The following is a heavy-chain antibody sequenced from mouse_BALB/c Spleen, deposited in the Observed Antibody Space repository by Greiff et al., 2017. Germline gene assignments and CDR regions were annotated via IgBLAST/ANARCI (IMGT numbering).Heavy chain of an antibody. J-gene: IGHJ3*01. CDR1: GFNIKDTY. V-gene: IGHV14-3*02. CDR2: IDPANGNT. CDR3: ARDRYDSAWFAY. Sequence: LVESGAELVKPGASVKLSCTASGFNIKDTYMHWVKQRPEQGLEWIGRIDPANGNTKYDPKFQGKATITADTSSNTAYLQLSSLTSEDTAVYYCARDRYDSAWFAYWGQGTLVTVSA. D-gene: IGHD2-14*01.